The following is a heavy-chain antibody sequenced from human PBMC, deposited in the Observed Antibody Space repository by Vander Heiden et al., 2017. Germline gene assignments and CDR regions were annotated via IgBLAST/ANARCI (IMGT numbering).Heavy chain of an antibody. Sequence: QVQLVESGGGVVQPGRSLRLHCAASGFTFSSYGMHWVGQGPGKGLGWVAIVWYDGSHEYYADSVKGRFTISRDNSKNTLYLQMNSLRAEDTAVYYCASLLGYCGGGTCYLIDYWGQGTLVTVSS. CDR3: ASLLGYCGGGTCYLIDY. D-gene: IGHD2-15*01. J-gene: IGHJ4*02. CDR1: GFTFSSYG. V-gene: IGHV3-33*01. CDR2: VWYDGSHE.